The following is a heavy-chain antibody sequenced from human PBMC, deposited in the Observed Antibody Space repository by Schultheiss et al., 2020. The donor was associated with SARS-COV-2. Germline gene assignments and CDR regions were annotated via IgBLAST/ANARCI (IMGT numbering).Heavy chain of an antibody. D-gene: IGHD5-12*01. CDR1: GGTFSSYA. J-gene: IGHJ6*02. CDR2: IIPIFGTA. V-gene: IGHV1-69*13. CDR3: ASPIREGDYYYYGMDV. Sequence: SVKVSCKASGGTFSSYAISWVRQAPGQGLEWMGGIIPIFGTANYAQKFQGRVTITADESTSTAYMELSSLRSEDTAVYYCASPIREGDYYYYGMDVWGQGTTVTFSS.